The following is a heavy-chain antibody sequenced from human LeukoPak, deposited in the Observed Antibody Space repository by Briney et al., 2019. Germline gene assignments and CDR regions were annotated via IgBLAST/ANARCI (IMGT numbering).Heavy chain of an antibody. CDR3: VKVTWTVAGPY. CDR1: GFTFSNYW. D-gene: IGHD6-19*01. CDR2: IKQDGSEK. Sequence: GGSLRLSCAASGFTFSNYWMSWVRQAPGKGLEWVAHIKQDGSEKYYVDSVKGRFTISRDNAKNSLYLQVNSLRAEDTALYYCVKVTWTVAGPYWGQGTLVTVSS. J-gene: IGHJ4*02. V-gene: IGHV3-7*05.